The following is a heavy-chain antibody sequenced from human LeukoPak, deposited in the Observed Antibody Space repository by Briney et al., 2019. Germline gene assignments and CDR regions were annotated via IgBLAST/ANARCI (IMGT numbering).Heavy chain of an antibody. CDR3: ARDRGDHGYSGFRI. CDR1: GFTFSSYG. J-gene: IGHJ3*02. V-gene: IGHV3-30*02. D-gene: IGHD5-12*01. CDR2: IRYDGSNK. Sequence: GGSLRLSCAASGFTFSSYGMHWVRQAPGKGLEWVAFIRYDGSNKYYADSVKGRFTISRDNAKNSLYLQMNSLRAEDTAVYYCARDRGDHGYSGFRIWGQGTMVTVSS.